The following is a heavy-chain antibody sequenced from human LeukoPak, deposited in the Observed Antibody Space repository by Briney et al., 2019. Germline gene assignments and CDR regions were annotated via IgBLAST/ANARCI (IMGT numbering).Heavy chain of an antibody. D-gene: IGHD3-22*01. CDR1: GFTFSSYS. V-gene: IGHV3-21*01. CDR2: ISSSSSYI. CDR3: ARDLGSDRGSSGYYYY. Sequence: GGSLRLSCAASGFTFSSYSMNWVRQAPGKGLEWVSSISSSSSYIYYADSVKGRFTISRDNAKNSLYLQMNSLRAEDTAVYYCARDLGSDRGSSGYYYYWGQGTLVTVSS. J-gene: IGHJ4*02.